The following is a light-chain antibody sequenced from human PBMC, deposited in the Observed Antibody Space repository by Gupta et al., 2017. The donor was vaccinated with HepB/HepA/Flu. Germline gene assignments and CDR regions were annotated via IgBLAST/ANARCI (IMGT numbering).Light chain of an antibody. J-gene: IGLJ2*01. CDR3: SSYTSSITVV. CDR2: DVS. V-gene: IGLV2-14*03. Sequence: QSALTHPASVSASPGQSITIACTGTSSDVGAYNYVSWHQQHQDKAPKLMIYDVSNRPAGVSNRFSGSKSGNTASLTISGLQAEDEADYYCSSYTSSITVVFGGGTKLTVL. CDR1: SSDVGAYNY.